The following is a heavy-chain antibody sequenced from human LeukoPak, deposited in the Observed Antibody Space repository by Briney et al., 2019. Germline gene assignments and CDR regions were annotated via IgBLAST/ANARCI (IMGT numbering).Heavy chain of an antibody. J-gene: IGHJ3*01. CDR3: AKDSPILTV. Sequence: GVSLRLSCAASGFSFGTHGMSWVRQGPGKGLEWVSALDGTGTSIYYADSVKGRFTISRDNSKNTLFLQMNSLRAEDTAIYYCAKDSPILTVWGQGTMVTVSS. D-gene: IGHD3-9*01. V-gene: IGHV3-23*01. CDR1: GFSFGTHG. CDR2: LDGTGTSI.